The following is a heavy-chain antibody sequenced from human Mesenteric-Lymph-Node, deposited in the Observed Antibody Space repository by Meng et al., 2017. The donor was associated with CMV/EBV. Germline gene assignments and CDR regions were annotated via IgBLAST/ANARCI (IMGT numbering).Heavy chain of an antibody. V-gene: IGHV4-39*07. J-gene: IGHJ6*02. Sequence: SETLSLTCTVSGGSISSSSYYWGWLRQPPGKGLEWIGSIYYSGRTYYNPSLKSRVTISVDASKNQFSLKLSSVTAADTAVYYCARDRGIVVVPAAITRKYYYYYGMDVWGQGTTVTVSS. D-gene: IGHD2-2*01. CDR2: IYYSGRT. CDR3: ARDRGIVVVPAAITRKYYYYYGMDV. CDR1: GGSISSSSYY.